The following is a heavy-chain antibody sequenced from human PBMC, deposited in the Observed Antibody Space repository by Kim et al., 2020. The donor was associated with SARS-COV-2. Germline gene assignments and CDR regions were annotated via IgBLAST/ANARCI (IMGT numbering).Heavy chain of an antibody. CDR1: GFSLSTSGVG. CDR3: AHRPPVNGRSNYGAKVYFDY. V-gene: IGHV2-5*02. D-gene: IGHD4-17*01. CDR2: IYWDDDK. Sequence: SGPTLVNPTQTLTLTCTFSGFSLSTSGVGVGWIRQPPGKALEWLALIYWDDDKRYSPSLKSRLTITKDTSKNQVVLTMTNMDPVDTATYYCAHRPPVNGRSNYGAKVYFDYWGQGTLVTVSS. J-gene: IGHJ4*02.